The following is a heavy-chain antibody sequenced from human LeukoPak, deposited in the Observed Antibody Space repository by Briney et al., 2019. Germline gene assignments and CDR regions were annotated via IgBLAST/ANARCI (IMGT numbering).Heavy chain of an antibody. J-gene: IGHJ5*02. CDR3: TRQLWGNNWFDP. V-gene: IGHV3-49*04. Sequence: GSPRLSCTASGFTFWGYVLSWGRQAPREGVGWGSFIRNKAYGGTTEYAASVKGRFTISRDDSKSIAYLQMNSLKTEDTAVYYCTRQLWGNNWFDPWGQGSLVTVSS. CDR2: IRNKAYGGTT. D-gene: IGHD6-13*01. CDR1: GFTFWGYV.